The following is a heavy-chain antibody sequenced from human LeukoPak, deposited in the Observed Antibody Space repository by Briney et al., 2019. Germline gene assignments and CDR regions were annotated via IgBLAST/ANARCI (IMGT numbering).Heavy chain of an antibody. CDR1: GYTFTIYD. Sequence: ASVTVSFKASGYTFTIYDINWVRQAPGQGPEWMGWMNPNSGKTGYAQKFQGRVTMTWDTSISTAYMDLSSLRSEDTAVYYCARSPTGAFDIWGQGTMVTVSS. D-gene: IGHD7-27*01. CDR3: ARSPTGAFDI. CDR2: MNPNSGKT. V-gene: IGHV1-8*01. J-gene: IGHJ3*02.